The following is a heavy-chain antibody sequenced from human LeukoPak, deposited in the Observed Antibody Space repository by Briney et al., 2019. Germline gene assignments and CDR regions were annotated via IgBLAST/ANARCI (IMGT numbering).Heavy chain of an antibody. Sequence: SETLSLTCVVSGGSLSTHHWSWIRQSPGRGLEWIGYISDSGSTNYNPSLKSRVTISVATSKNQFSLMLSSVTAADTAVYYCARGYDSSAYYPFNYWGQGTLVTVSS. CDR3: ARGYDSSAYYPFNY. V-gene: IGHV4-59*11. CDR1: GGSLSTHH. D-gene: IGHD3-22*01. J-gene: IGHJ4*02. CDR2: ISDSGST.